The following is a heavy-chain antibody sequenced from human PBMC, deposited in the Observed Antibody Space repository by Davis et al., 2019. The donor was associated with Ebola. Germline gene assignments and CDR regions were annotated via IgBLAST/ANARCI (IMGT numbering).Heavy chain of an antibody. V-gene: IGHV1-2*06. J-gene: IGHJ4*02. CDR1: GGTFSSYP. D-gene: IGHD4-11*01. CDR3: ARGHNYAHEY. Sequence: ASVKVSCKASGGTFSSYPISWLRQAPGQGLEWLGRVILKSGATNYAQRFQGRVTMTRDTSISTVYMELSSLRYDDTADYYCARGHNYAHEYWGQGTLVTVSS. CDR2: VILKSGAT.